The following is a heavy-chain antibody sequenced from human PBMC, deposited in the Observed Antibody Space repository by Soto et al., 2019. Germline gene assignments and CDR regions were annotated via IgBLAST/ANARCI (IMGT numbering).Heavy chain of an antibody. V-gene: IGHV1-69*11. J-gene: IGHJ6*02. D-gene: IGHD4-4*01. CDR3: ARVVMTTAPASYYYGMDV. Sequence: SVKVSCKASGGTFSSYAISWVRQAPGQGLEWMGRIIPFIGTANYAQKFQGRVTITADESTSTAYMELTSLRSEDTAVYYCARVVMTTAPASYYYGMDVWGQGTTVTVSS. CDR1: GGTFSSYA. CDR2: IIPFIGTA.